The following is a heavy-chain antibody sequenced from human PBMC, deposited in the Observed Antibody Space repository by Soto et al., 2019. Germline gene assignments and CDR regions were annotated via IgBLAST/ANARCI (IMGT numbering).Heavy chain of an antibody. D-gene: IGHD3-9*01. V-gene: IGHV4-59*01. Sequence: ASETLSLTCTVSGGSISSYYWSWIRQPPGKGLEWIGYIYYSGSTNYNPSLKSRVTISVDTSKNQFSLKLSSVTAADTAVYYCARVEMPRYLDWSHPYYYYYYMDVWGKGTTVTVSS. J-gene: IGHJ6*03. CDR1: GGSISSYY. CDR3: ARVEMPRYLDWSHPYYYYYYMDV. CDR2: IYYSGST.